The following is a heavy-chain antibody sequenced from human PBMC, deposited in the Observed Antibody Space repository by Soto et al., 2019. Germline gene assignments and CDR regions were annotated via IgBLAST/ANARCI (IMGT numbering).Heavy chain of an antibody. CDR2: IYWDDDK. J-gene: IGHJ4*02. V-gene: IGHV2-5*02. Sequence: SGPTLVNPTHTLTLTCTFSGFSLSASGVAVGWIRQPPGKALEWLALIYWDDDKHFTPSLKTRLTITKDASKNQVVLTMANMDPVDTATYYCAHTYYSDDFSYCGQGLLVTVSS. CDR3: AHTYYSDDFSY. CDR1: GFSLSASGVA. D-gene: IGHD1-26*01.